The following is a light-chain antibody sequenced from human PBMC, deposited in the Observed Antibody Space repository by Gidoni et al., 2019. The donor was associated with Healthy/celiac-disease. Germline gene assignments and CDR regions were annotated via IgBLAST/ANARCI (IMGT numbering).Light chain of an antibody. Sequence: DIQMTPSPSALSASVGDRGTITCRARQSISSYVKWYQQKPGKAPKLLIYSASSLQSGVPSRFSGSGSGTDFTLTISSLQPEDFATYYCQQSYSTPTTFGQGTKVEIK. CDR1: QSISSY. CDR3: QQSYSTPTT. J-gene: IGKJ1*01. V-gene: IGKV1-39*01. CDR2: SAS.